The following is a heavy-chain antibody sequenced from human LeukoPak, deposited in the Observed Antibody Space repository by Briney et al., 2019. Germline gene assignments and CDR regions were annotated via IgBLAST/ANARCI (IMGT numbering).Heavy chain of an antibody. CDR3: ARDPAFGAFDI. Sequence: GSLRLSCAATGFTFSSSWMTWVRQAPGKGLVWVAIIRPDGSDENYAGSVRGRFTISRDNAKNSLYLDMNGLRAEDTSVYYCARDPAFGAFDIWGRGTLVTVSS. J-gene: IGHJ3*02. CDR1: GFTFSSSW. D-gene: IGHD3-10*01. V-gene: IGHV3-7*01. CDR2: IRPDGSDE.